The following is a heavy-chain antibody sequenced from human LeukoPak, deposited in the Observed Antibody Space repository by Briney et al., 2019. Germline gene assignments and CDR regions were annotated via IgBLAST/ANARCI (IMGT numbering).Heavy chain of an antibody. V-gene: IGHV3-23*01. J-gene: IGHJ4*02. D-gene: IGHD3-9*01. CDR2: ISGSGGST. CDR1: GFTFSTYA. Sequence: GGSLRLSCAASGFTFSTYAMSWVRQAPGKGLEWVSTISGSGGSTYYADSVKGRFTISRDNSKNTLYLQMNSLRAEDTAVYYCARGDILTGYYDYWGQGTLVTVSS. CDR3: ARGDILTGYYDY.